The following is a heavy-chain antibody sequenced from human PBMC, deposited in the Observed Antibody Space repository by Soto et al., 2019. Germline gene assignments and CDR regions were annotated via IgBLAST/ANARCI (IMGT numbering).Heavy chain of an antibody. CDR2: ISAYNGNT. Sequence: ASVKVSCKASGYTFTSYGISWVRQAPGQGLEWMGWISAYNGNTNYAQKLQGRVTMTTDTSTSTAYMELRSLRSDDTAVYYCAREVKGGQNYDFWSGYYGNYYYYMDVWGQGTTVTVSS. V-gene: IGHV1-18*01. CDR1: GYTFTSYG. J-gene: IGHJ6*03. D-gene: IGHD3-3*01. CDR3: AREVKGGQNYDFWSGYYGNYYYYMDV.